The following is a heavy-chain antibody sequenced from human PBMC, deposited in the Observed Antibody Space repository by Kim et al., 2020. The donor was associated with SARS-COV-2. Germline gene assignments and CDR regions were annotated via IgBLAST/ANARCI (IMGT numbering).Heavy chain of an antibody. D-gene: IGHD6-19*01. CDR3: ARVDHPHSSGWYIPY. CDR1: GFTFSSYS. Sequence: GGSLRLSCAASGFTFSSYSMNWVRQAPGKGLEWVSSISSSSSYIYYADSVKGRFTISRDNAKNSLYLQMNSLRAEDTAVYYCARVDHPHSSGWYIPYWGQGTLVTVSS. V-gene: IGHV3-21*01. CDR2: ISSSSSYI. J-gene: IGHJ4*02.